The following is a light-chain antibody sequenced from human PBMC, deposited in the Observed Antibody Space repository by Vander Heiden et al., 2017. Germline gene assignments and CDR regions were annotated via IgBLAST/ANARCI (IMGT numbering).Light chain of an antibody. CDR3: QQSYSTLPLT. CDR1: QSISSY. CDR2: AAS. Sequence: DIQMTPSPSSLSASVGHRVTITCRASQSISSYLNWYQQKPGKAPKLLIYAASSLQSGVPSRFSGSGSGTDFTLTISSLQPEDFATYYCQQSYSTLPLTFGGGTKVEIK. J-gene: IGKJ4*01. V-gene: IGKV1-39*01.